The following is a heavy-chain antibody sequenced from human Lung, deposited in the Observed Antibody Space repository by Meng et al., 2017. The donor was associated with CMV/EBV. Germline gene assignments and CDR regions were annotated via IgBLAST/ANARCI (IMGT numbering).Heavy chain of an antibody. CDR3: ALFTRSWFDP. V-gene: IGHV2-5*02. CDR1: GFSLSTSEVG. Sequence: QITLKESGPTLVKPTQPLTVTFTFSGFSLSTSEVGVGWIRQPPGKALEWLAVIYWDDDKRYSPSLKSRLTITKDTSKNQVVLTLTNMDPVDTATYYCALFTRSWFDPWGQGTLVTVSS. J-gene: IGHJ5*02. CDR2: IYWDDDK. D-gene: IGHD2-2*01.